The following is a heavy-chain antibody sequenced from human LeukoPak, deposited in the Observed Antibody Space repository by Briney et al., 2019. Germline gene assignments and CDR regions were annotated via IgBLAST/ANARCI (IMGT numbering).Heavy chain of an antibody. J-gene: IGHJ4*02. Sequence: GGSLRLSCAASGFTFSSYWMSWVRQAPGKGLEWVANIKQDGSEKYYVDSVKGRFTISRDNAKNSLYLQMNSLRAEDTAVCYCARRGEQQPVPPDYWGQGTLVTVSS. V-gene: IGHV3-7*01. CDR3: ARRGEQQPVPPDY. CDR1: GFTFSSYW. D-gene: IGHD6-13*01. CDR2: IKQDGSEK.